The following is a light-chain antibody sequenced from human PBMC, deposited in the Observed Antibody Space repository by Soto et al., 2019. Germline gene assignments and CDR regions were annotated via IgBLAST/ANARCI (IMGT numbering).Light chain of an antibody. CDR1: TGAVSSGNF. J-gene: IGLJ1*01. CDR2: SVD. CDR3: LLSYGPAGV. V-gene: IGLV7-43*01. Sequence: QAVVTQEPSVTVSPGGTVTLTCASATGAVSSGNFPSWFQQKPGQPPRALIYSVDSKHSWTPARFSGSLLEGKAALTLSHVQPEDEDEYYCLLSYGPAGVSGSGTKVTVL.